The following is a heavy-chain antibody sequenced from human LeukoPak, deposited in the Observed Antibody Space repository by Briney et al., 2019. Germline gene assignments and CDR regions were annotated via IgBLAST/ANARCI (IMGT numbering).Heavy chain of an antibody. D-gene: IGHD6-19*01. Sequence: GGALRLCCAASGFTFSNSAMSWVRQAPGKGLECVSTLSGSGITTYYADSVKGRFTISRDNSKNTLYLQMNSLRAEDTAVYYCAKGIYSSGWSYFDYWGHGTLVTVSS. CDR2: LSGSGITT. V-gene: IGHV3-23*01. CDR3: AKGIYSSGWSYFDY. J-gene: IGHJ4*01. CDR1: GFTFSNSA.